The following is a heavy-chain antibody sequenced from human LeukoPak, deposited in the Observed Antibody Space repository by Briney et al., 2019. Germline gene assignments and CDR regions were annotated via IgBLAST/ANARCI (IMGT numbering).Heavy chain of an antibody. D-gene: IGHD3-22*01. CDR3: ARHDPPYDSSGYYGY. CDR1: GGSFSGYY. V-gene: IGHV4-34*01. J-gene: IGHJ4*02. CDR2: INHSGST. Sequence: SETLSLTCAVYGGSFSGYYWSWIRQPPGKGLEWIGEINHSGSTNYNPSLKSRVTISVDTSKNQFSLKLSSVTAADTAVNYCARHDPPYDSSGYYGYWGQGTLVTVSS.